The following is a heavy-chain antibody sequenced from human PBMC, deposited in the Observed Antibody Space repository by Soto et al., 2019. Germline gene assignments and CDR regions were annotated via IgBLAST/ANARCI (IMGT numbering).Heavy chain of an antibody. CDR1: GFTFSSYV. J-gene: IGHJ4*02. Sequence: PRGALRLSCAASGFTFSSYVRHWVRQAPGKGLEWVAVISYDGSNKYYADSVKGRFTISRDNSKNTLYLQMNSLRAEDTAVYYCAKDLKQAYYFDYWGQGTLVTVSX. CDR2: ISYDGSNK. CDR3: AKDLKQAYYFDY. V-gene: IGHV3-30*18.